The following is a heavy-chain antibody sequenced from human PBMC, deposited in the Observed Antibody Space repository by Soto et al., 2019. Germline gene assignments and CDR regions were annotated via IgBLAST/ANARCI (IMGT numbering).Heavy chain of an antibody. D-gene: IGHD3-22*01. Sequence: SETLSLTCTVSGGSISSSSYYWGWIRQPPGKGLEWIGSIYYSGSTYYNPSLKSRVTISVDTSKNQFSLKLSSVTAADTAVYYCASHSSGYYRCFDYWGQGTLVTVSS. CDR2: IYYSGST. CDR3: ASHSSGYYRCFDY. V-gene: IGHV4-39*01. CDR1: GGSISSSSYY. J-gene: IGHJ4*02.